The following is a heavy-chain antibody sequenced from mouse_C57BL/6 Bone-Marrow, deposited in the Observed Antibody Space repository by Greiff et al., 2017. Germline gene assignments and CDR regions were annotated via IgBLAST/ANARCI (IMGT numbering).Heavy chain of an antibody. D-gene: IGHD1-1*01. CDR1: GFSLTSYA. J-gene: IGHJ1*03. CDR3: AKNSADYYGSTYRYFDV. V-gene: IGHV2-9-1*01. CDR2: IWTGGGT. Sequence: VQLQESGPGLVAPSQSLSITCTVSGFSLTSYAISWVRQPPGKGLEWLGVIWTGGGTNYNSALKSRLSISKDNSKSQVFLKMNSLQTDDTARYYCAKNSADYYGSTYRYFDVWGTGTTVTVSS.